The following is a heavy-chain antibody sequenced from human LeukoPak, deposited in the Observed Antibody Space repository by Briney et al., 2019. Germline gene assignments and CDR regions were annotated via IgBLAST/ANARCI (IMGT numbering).Heavy chain of an antibody. CDR2: INHSGST. V-gene: IGHV4-39*07. Sequence: PSETPSLTCTVSGGSISNSNYYWGWIRQPPGKGLEWIGEINHSGSTNYNPSLKSRVTISVDTSKNQFSLKLSSVTAADTAVYYCARGTGPLRAFDIWGQGTMVTVSS. CDR3: ARGTGPLRAFDI. J-gene: IGHJ3*02. CDR1: GGSISNSNYY. D-gene: IGHD7-27*01.